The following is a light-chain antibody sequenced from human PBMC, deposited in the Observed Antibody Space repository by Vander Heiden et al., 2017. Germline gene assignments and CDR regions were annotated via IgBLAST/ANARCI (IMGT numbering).Light chain of an antibody. CDR1: KSSSSY. CDR2: AAS. Sequence: DIQMIQSPSSLPASAGDRVTTTSRASKSSSSYLNWYQQKPGKAPKLLIYAASSLQSGVPSRFGGSGCGEDFTLTISSLQPEDFASYCYQQSYNTPRTFGQGTRVEIK. V-gene: IGKV1-39*01. CDR3: QQSYNTPRT. J-gene: IGKJ1*01.